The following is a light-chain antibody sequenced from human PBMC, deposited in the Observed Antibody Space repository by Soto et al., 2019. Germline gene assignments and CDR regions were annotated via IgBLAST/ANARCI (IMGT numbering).Light chain of an antibody. CDR1: SSDVGGYNY. CDR2: EVN. V-gene: IGLV2-8*01. CDR3: SSYAGSSNV. Sequence: LTQPRSASGSPGQSVAISCTGTSSDVGGYNYVSWYQQHPGKAPKLMIYEVNKRPSGVPDRFSGSKSGNTASLTVSGLQAEDEADYYCSSYAGSSNVFGTGTKVTVL. J-gene: IGLJ1*01.